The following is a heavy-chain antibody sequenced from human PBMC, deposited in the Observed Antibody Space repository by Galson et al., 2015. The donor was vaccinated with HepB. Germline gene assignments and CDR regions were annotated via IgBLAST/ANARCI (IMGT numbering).Heavy chain of an antibody. Sequence: SLRLSCAPSGFTFSSYSMNWVRQAPGKGLEWVSSISSSSSYIYYADSVKGRFTISRDNAKNSLYLQMNSLRAEDTAVYYCARAPYCSSTSCYPTSYMDVWGKGTTVTVSS. CDR2: ISSSSSYI. CDR3: ARAPYCSSTSCYPTSYMDV. D-gene: IGHD2-2*01. J-gene: IGHJ6*03. V-gene: IGHV3-21*01. CDR1: GFTFSSYS.